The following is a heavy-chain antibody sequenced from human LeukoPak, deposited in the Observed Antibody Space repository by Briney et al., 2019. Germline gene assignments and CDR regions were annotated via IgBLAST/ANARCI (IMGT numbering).Heavy chain of an antibody. CDR1: GFTISSYY. CDR2: IYHSGNT. V-gene: IGHV3-53*01. CDR3: ARVRVTGYSNFAY. Sequence: GGSLRLSCAASGFTISSYYMAWVRQAPGKGLEWVSVIYHSGNTDYADSVKGRFTISRDNSKNTVYLQMSSLRAEDTAVYYCARVRVTGYSNFAYWGQGTLVTASS. J-gene: IGHJ4*02. D-gene: IGHD3-9*01.